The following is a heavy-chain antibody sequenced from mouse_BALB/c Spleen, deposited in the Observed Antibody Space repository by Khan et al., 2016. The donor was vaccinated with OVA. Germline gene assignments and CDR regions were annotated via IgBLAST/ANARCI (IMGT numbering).Heavy chain of an antibody. J-gene: IGHJ3*01. CDR2: ISTYYGDV. CDR1: GYTFTDYA. D-gene: IGHD1-1*02. Sequence: QVQLKQSGAELVRPGVSVKISCKGSGYTFTDYAMDWVKQSHAKSLEWIGVISTYYGDVDFNQKFPGKASMTVDRSSSTVYVELARMTSEDSAIYFYVRGGKSAYWGQGTLVTVSA. CDR3: VRGGKSAY. V-gene: IGHV1S137*01.